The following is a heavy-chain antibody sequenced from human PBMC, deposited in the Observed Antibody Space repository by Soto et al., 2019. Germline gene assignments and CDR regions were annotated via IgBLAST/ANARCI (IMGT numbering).Heavy chain of an antibody. Sequence: QVQPVQSGAEVKKPGSSVKVSCKASGGTFSSYTISWVRQAPGQGLEWMGRIIPILGIANYAQKFQGRVTITADKSTSTAYMELISLRSEDTAVYYCARHYGGNSFVDYWGQGTLVTVSS. V-gene: IGHV1-69*02. J-gene: IGHJ4*02. CDR2: IIPILGIA. CDR3: ARHYGGNSFVDY. D-gene: IGHD4-17*01. CDR1: GGTFSSYT.